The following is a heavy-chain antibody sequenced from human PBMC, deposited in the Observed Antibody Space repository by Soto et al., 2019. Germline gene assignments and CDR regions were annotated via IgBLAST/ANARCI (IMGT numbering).Heavy chain of an antibody. Sequence: QVQLVESGGGVVQPGRSLSLSCAASGFTFSSYDIHWVRQAPGKGLEWVASIWFDATIENYADSVKGRFTISRDNSKDTVYLQMSSLRVEDTAIYYCARPGGQLVPFDNWGQGTLVTVSS. J-gene: IGHJ4*02. CDR1: GFTFSSYD. D-gene: IGHD6-6*01. V-gene: IGHV3-33*01. CDR3: ARPGGQLVPFDN. CDR2: IWFDATIE.